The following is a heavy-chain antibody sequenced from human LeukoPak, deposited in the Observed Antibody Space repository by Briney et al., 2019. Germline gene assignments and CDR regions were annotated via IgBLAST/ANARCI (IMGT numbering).Heavy chain of an antibody. V-gene: IGHV1-2*02. Sequence: ASVKVSCKTSGYTFSDYYMHWVRQVPGQGLEWMGWINPSNGGANYAQTFQGRVTMTRDTSINTAYMELSSLKSDDMAVYYCARDWYYYYDSSGYHHYYLDYWGQGTLVTVSS. CDR3: ARDWYYYYDSSGYHHYYLDY. J-gene: IGHJ4*02. CDR2: INPSNGGA. CDR1: GYTFSDYY. D-gene: IGHD3-22*01.